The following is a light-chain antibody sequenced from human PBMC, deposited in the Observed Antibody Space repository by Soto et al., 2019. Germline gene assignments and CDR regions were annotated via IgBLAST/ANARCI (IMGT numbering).Light chain of an antibody. Sequence: GDRVTITCRASQSIGDSLAWYQQKPGKAPYLLISDVPSLERGVPSRFSGSGSGTEFTLTISSMQPDDFATFYCQQYNGYSRTFGQGTKVDIK. CDR1: QSIGDS. CDR2: DVP. CDR3: QQYNGYSRT. J-gene: IGKJ1*01. V-gene: IGKV1-5*01.